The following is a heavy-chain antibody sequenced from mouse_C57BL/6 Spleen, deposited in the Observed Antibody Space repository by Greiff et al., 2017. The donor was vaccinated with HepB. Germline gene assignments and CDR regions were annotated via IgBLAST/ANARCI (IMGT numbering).Heavy chain of an antibody. V-gene: IGHV1-69*01. CDR3: ARNYGSSYNAMDY. CDR1: GYTFTSYW. CDR2: IDPSDSYT. D-gene: IGHD1-1*01. Sequence: VQLQQSGAELVMPGASVKLSCKASGYTFTSYWMHWVKQRPGQGLEWIGEIDPSDSYTNYNQKLKGKSTLTVDKSSSTAYMQLSSLTSEDSAVYYCARNYGSSYNAMDYWGQGTSVTVSS. J-gene: IGHJ4*01.